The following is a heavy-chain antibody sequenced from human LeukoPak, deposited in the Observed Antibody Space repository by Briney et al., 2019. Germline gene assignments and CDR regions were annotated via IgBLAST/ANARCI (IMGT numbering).Heavy chain of an antibody. J-gene: IGHJ4*02. Sequence: PGGSLRLSCAASGFTFSSCEMNWVRQAPGKGLEWVSYITGSGSTIYYADSVKGRFTISRDNAKNSLYLQMNSLRAEDTAVYYCAREDIVATIGYWGQGTLVTVSS. CDR1: GFTFSSCE. CDR2: ITGSGSTI. V-gene: IGHV3-48*03. D-gene: IGHD5-12*01. CDR3: AREDIVATIGY.